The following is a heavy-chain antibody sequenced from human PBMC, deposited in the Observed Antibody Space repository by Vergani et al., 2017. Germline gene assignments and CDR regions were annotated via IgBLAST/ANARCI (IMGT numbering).Heavy chain of an antibody. Sequence: QVQLVQSGAEVKKPGSSVKVSCKASGGTFSSYAISWVRQAPGQGLEWMGGIIPIFGTANYAQKFQGRVTITADESPSTAYMELSSLRSEDTGVYYCAILRHDSSGYFFDHWGQGPLVTVSS. CDR3: AILRHDSSGYFFDH. J-gene: IGHJ4*02. CDR1: GGTFSSYA. D-gene: IGHD3-22*01. CDR2: IIPIFGTA. V-gene: IGHV1-69*01.